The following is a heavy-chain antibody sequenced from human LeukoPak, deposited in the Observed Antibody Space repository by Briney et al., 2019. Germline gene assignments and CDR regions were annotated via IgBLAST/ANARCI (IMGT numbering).Heavy chain of an antibody. Sequence: GGSLRLSCAASGFTFNSYAMTWVRQAPGKALEWVSTISGSGGSTYYPDSVKGRFTISRDNSKNTLYLQMNSLRAENTAVYYCAKAGGYFDYWGQGTLVTVSS. CDR2: ISGSGGST. CDR1: GFTFNSYA. V-gene: IGHV3-23*01. D-gene: IGHD3-10*01. J-gene: IGHJ4*02. CDR3: AKAGGYFDY.